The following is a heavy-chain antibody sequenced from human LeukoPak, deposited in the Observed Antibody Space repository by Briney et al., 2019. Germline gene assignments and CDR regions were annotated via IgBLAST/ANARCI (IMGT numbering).Heavy chain of an antibody. CDR2: IYYSGST. CDR1: GGSISSYY. CDR3: ARTSAVIDAFDI. Sequence: SETLSLTCTVSGGSISSYYWSWIRQPPGKGLEWIGYIYYSGSTNYNPSLKSRVTISLDTSKNQFSLKLSSVTAADTAVYYCARTSAVIDAFDIWGQGTMVTVSS. V-gene: IGHV4-59*01. D-gene: IGHD2-2*01. J-gene: IGHJ3*02.